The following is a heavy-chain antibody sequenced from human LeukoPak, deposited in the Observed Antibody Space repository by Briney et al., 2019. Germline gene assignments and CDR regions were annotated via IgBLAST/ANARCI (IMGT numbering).Heavy chain of an antibody. V-gene: IGHV3-23*01. D-gene: IGHD1-26*01. CDR2: ISGGGGNT. CDR3: GKNRYSGSLSPFDI. J-gene: IGHJ3*02. Sequence: GGSLRLSCAASKFAFSSYAMSWVRQAPGKGLEWVSAISGGGGNTYYADSVKGRFTISRDNSKNTLYLQMNSLRAEDTAVYYCGKNRYSGSLSPFDIWGQGTIVTVSS. CDR1: KFAFSSYA.